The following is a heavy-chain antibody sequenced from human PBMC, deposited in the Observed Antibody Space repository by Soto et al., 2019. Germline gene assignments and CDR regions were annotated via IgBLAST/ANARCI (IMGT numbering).Heavy chain of an antibody. CDR2: ISGSGGST. Sequence: QAGGSLRLSCAASGFTFSSYAMSWVRQAPGKGLEWVSAISGSGGSTYYADSVKGRFTISRDNSKNTLYLQMNSLRAEDTAVYYCAKGLRDSSGWYGENWFDPWGQGTLVTVSS. CDR3: AKGLRDSSGWYGENWFDP. J-gene: IGHJ5*02. D-gene: IGHD6-19*01. V-gene: IGHV3-23*01. CDR1: GFTFSSYA.